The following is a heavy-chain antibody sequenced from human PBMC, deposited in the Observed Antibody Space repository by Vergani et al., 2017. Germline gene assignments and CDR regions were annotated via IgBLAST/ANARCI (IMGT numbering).Heavy chain of an antibody. CDR1: GFTFSSYG. Sequence: QVQLVESGGGVVQPGRSLRLSCAASGFTFSSYGMHWVRQAPGKGLEWVAVIWYDGSNKYYADSVKGRFTISRDNSKNTLYLQMNSLRAEDTAVYYCARDIIAAAGGSFPEPNSVDYWGQGTLVTVSS. CDR2: IWYDGSNK. CDR3: ARDIIAAAGGSFPEPNSVDY. J-gene: IGHJ4*02. D-gene: IGHD6-13*01. V-gene: IGHV3-33*01.